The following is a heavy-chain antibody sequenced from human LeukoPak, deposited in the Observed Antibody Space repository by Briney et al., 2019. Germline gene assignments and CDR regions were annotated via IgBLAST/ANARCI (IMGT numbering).Heavy chain of an antibody. J-gene: IGHJ3*02. V-gene: IGHV5-51*01. CDR2: IYSGDFHP. CDR1: GYSFTSYW. Sequence: GAYPKISCHGSGYSFTSYWLGWVRQIPGKGLEWMGMIYSGDFHPRYRPSFQRPVPFSAHKSISTPHLHWSRLEASDTAMYYCATRGGGQMVRGIPDAFDIWGQGTMVSVSS. D-gene: IGHD3-10*01. CDR3: ATRGGGQMVRGIPDAFDI.